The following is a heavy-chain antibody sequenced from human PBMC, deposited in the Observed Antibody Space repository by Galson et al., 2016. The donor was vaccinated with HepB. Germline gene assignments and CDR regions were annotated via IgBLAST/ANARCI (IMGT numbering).Heavy chain of an antibody. CDR3: TRHLDLGYSSSWYFWFDP. Sequence: SLRLSCAVSGLTFSGSAMHWVRQASGKGLEWVGHIRSKANNYATAYAASVKGRFTISRDDSKNTAYLQMNSLKTEDTAVYYCTRHLDLGYSSSWYFWFDPWGQGTLVTVSS. CDR1: GLTFSGSA. J-gene: IGHJ5*02. V-gene: IGHV3-73*01. D-gene: IGHD6-13*01. CDR2: IRSKANNYAT.